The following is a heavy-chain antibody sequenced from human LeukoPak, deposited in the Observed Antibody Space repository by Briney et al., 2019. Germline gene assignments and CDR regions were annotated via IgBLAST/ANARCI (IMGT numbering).Heavy chain of an antibody. Sequence: GASVKVSCKASGYTFTGYYMHWVRQAPGQGLEWMGWINPNSGGTNYAQKFQGRFTMTRDTSISTAYMELSRLRSDDTAVYYCARSSPPEGYFDYWGQGTLVTVSS. V-gene: IGHV1-2*02. D-gene: IGHD3-10*01. CDR1: GYTFTGYY. J-gene: IGHJ4*02. CDR3: ARSSPPEGYFDY. CDR2: INPNSGGT.